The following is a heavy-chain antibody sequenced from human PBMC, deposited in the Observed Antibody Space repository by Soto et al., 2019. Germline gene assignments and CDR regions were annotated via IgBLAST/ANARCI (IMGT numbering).Heavy chain of an antibody. CDR2: ISSSSSYI. CDR3: ARDLGPYYDFWSGYYTGWFDP. Sequence: PGGSLRLSCAASGFTFSSYSMNWVRQAPGKXLEWVSSISSSSSYIYYADSVKGRFTISRDNAKNSLYLQMNSLRAEDTAVYYCARDLGPYYDFWSGYYTGWFDPWGQGPLVTVSS. D-gene: IGHD3-3*01. CDR1: GFTFSSYS. V-gene: IGHV3-21*01. J-gene: IGHJ5*02.